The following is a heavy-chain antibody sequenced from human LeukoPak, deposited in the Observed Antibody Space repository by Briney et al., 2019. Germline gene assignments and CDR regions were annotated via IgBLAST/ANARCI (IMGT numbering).Heavy chain of an antibody. V-gene: IGHV4-4*07. CDR2: IYTSGST. CDR1: GGSISSYY. Sequence: PSETLSLTCTVSGGSISSYYWSWIRQPAGKGLEWIGRIYTSGSTNYNPSLKSRVTMSVDTSKNQFSLKLSSVTAADTAVYYCARRSTLGIAAAGTFEWFDPWGQGTLVTVSS. D-gene: IGHD6-13*01. J-gene: IGHJ5*02. CDR3: ARRSTLGIAAAGTFEWFDP.